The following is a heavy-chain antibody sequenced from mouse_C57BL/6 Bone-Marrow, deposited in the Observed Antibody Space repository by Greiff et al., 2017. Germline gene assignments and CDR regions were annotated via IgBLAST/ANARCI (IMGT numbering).Heavy chain of an antibody. Sequence: QVQLQQPGAELVKPGASVKLSCKASGYTFTSYWMHWVKQRPGRGLEWIGRIDPNSGGTKYNEQFKSKATLTVDKPSSTANLQLSSLSSEDSAVCYGARGRSPYGDYWGQGTTLTVSS. CDR2: IDPNSGGT. D-gene: IGHD1-1*01. J-gene: IGHJ2*01. CDR1: GYTFTSYW. CDR3: ARGRSPYGDY. V-gene: IGHV1-72*01.